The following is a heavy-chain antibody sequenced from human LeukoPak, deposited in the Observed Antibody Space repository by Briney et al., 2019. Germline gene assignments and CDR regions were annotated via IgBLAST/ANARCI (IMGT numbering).Heavy chain of an antibody. CDR3: ARRGGGSAYYAFDY. CDR1: GYTYISYY. Sequence: ASVKVSCKASGYTYISYYMHWVRQAPRQGREWVGIINPSGGRTSYAQKFQGKVTMTRAMSTSTVYMELSGLRSEVTAVYYCARRGGGSAYYAFDYWGQGTLVSVPS. J-gene: IGHJ4*02. D-gene: IGHD3-22*01. CDR2: INPSGGRT. V-gene: IGHV1-46*01.